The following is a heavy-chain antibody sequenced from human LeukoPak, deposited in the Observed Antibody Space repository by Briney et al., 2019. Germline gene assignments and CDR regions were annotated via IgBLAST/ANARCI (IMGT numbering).Heavy chain of an antibody. J-gene: IGHJ4*02. Sequence: GESLRLSCAASGFTFSAYDIHWVRQRSGEVLEWVGAIYAAGNVFYTDSVEGRFIISRENAKNSLYLQMNSLRDEDTAVYFCAREGTTIVVALDYWGQGTLVTVSS. D-gene: IGHD3-22*01. V-gene: IGHV3-13*01. CDR2: IYAAGNV. CDR3: AREGTTIVVALDY. CDR1: GFTFSAYD.